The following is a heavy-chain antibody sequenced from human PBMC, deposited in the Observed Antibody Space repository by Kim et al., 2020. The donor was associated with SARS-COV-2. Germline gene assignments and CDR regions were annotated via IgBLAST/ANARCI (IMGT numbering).Heavy chain of an antibody. CDR2: IYPDDSDT. CDR1: GYSFTNYW. Sequence: GESLKISCKGSGYSFTNYWIDWVRQMPGKGLEWMGIIYPDDSDTRYSPSFQGQVTISADKSISTAYLQWSSLKASDTAMYYRARVTYYYGSGSYYYYGMDVWGQGTTVTVSS. V-gene: IGHV5-51*01. D-gene: IGHD3-10*01. J-gene: IGHJ6*02. CDR3: ARVTYYYGSGSYYYYGMDV.